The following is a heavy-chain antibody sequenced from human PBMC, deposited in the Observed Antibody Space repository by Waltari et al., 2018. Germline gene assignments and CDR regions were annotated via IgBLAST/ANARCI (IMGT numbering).Heavy chain of an antibody. V-gene: IGHV4-38-2*02. D-gene: IGHD2-2*01. CDR2: INHSGNT. CDR1: GYPITSEYY. CDR3: ARDHVPSWHDP. J-gene: IGHJ5*02. Sequence: QAQLQESGPGLVRPSETLSLTCAVSGYPITSEYYWGWIRQPTGKRLEWIASINHSGNTYHNPSLKSRVTISVDTSKNQFSLKLISVTAADTAIYYCARDHVPSWHDPWGQGTLVTVSS.